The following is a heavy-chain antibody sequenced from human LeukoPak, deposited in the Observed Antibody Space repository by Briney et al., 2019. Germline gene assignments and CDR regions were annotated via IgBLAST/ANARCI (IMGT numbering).Heavy chain of an antibody. V-gene: IGHV3-30-3*01. J-gene: IGHJ4*02. CDR2: ILYDGSNK. CDR1: GFTFSSST. D-gene: IGHD2-2*01. CDR3: ARGVARSSTSSVDY. Sequence: PGGSLRLSCAASGFTFSSSTLHWVRQAPGQGLEWVAVILYDGSNKYYTDSVKDRFTISRDNSKNTLYLQINSLRVEDTALYYCARGVARSSTSSVDYWGRGTLVTVSS.